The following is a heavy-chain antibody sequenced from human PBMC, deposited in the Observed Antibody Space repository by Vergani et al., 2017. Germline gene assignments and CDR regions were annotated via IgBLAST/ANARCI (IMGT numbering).Heavy chain of an antibody. CDR1: GYTLTELS. Sequence: QVQLVQSGAEVKKPGASVKVSCKVSGYTLTELSMHWVRQAPGKGLEWMGGFDPEDGETIYAQKFQGRVTMTRDTSISTAYMELSRLRSDDTAVYYCARGGCSSTSCPFDYWGQGTLVTVSS. V-gene: IGHV1-24*01. D-gene: IGHD2-2*01. CDR2: FDPEDGET. CDR3: ARGGCSSTSCPFDY. J-gene: IGHJ4*02.